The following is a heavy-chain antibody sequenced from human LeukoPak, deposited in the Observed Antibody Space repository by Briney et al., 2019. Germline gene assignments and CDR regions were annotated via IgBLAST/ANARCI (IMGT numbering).Heavy chain of an antibody. Sequence: SETLSLTCTVSGGSISSYYWSWIRQPPGKGLEWIGYIYYSGSTNYNPSLKSRVTISVDTSKNQFSLKLSSVTAADTTVYYCARDTPSSYDFWSGHSAGAFDIWGQGTMVTVSS. J-gene: IGHJ3*02. D-gene: IGHD3-3*01. CDR3: ARDTPSSYDFWSGHSAGAFDI. CDR1: GGSISSYY. V-gene: IGHV4-59*12. CDR2: IYYSGST.